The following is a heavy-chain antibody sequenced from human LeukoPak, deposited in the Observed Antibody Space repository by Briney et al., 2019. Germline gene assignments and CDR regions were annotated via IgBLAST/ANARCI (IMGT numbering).Heavy chain of an antibody. CDR2: IGTAGDT. Sequence: QPGGSLRLSCAASGFTFSSYDMHWVRHATGKGLQWVSAIGTAGDTYYPGSVKGRFTISRENAKNSLYLQMNSLRAGDTAVYYCARAGSWDYYYMDVWGKGTTVTVSS. D-gene: IGHD1-26*01. CDR3: ARAGSWDYYYMDV. CDR1: GFTFSSYD. J-gene: IGHJ6*03. V-gene: IGHV3-13*01.